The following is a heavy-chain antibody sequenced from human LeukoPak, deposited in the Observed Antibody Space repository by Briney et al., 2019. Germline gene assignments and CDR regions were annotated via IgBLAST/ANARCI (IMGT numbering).Heavy chain of an antibody. Sequence: SETLSLTCTVSGYSISSGYYWGWIRQPPGKGLEWIGSIYHSGSPYYNPSLKSRVTISVDKSKNQFSLKLSSVTAADTAVYYCARGGGTQWLPPSTGYYFDYWGQGTLVTVSS. CDR1: GYSISSGYY. V-gene: IGHV4-38-2*02. CDR2: IYHSGSP. D-gene: IGHD6-19*01. CDR3: ARGGGTQWLPPSTGYYFDY. J-gene: IGHJ4*02.